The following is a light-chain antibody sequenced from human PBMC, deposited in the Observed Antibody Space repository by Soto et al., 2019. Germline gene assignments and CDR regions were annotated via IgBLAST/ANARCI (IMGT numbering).Light chain of an antibody. CDR3: QQYGSSPVT. CDR2: GAS. V-gene: IGKV3-20*01. CDR1: QSVSSSY. Sequence: EIVLTQSPGTLSLSPGERATLSCRASQSVSSSYLAWYQQKPGQAPRLLIHGASNRATGIPDRFSXXXXXXXFTLTISRLEPEDSAVYYCQQYGSSPVTFGQGTKLEIK. J-gene: IGKJ2*01.